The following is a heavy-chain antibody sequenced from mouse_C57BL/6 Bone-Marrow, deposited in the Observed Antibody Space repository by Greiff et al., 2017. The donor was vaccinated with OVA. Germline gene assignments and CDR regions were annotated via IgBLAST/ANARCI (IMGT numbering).Heavy chain of an antibody. Sequence: QVQLQQSGAELAKPGASVKLSCKASGYTFTSYWMHWVKQRPGQGLEWIGYINPSSGYTKYNQKFKDKATLTADKYSSTAYMQLSSLTYEDSAVYYCARNGGSKGGYAMDYWGQGTSVTVSS. CDR2: INPSSGYT. J-gene: IGHJ4*01. CDR1: GYTFTSYW. D-gene: IGHD1-1*01. V-gene: IGHV1-7*01. CDR3: ARNGGSKGGYAMDY.